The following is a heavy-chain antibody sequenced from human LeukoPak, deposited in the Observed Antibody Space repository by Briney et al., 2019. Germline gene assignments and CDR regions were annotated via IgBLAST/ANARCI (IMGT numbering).Heavy chain of an antibody. J-gene: IGHJ4*02. CDR2: INPNIGGT. Sequence: GASVKVSCKAFGYTFTDYYIHWVRQAPGQGLEWMAWINPNIGGTNYAQNFQGRVTMTRDTSIITAYMELRSLRSDDTAVYYCARAMVRGVIGPPFDYWGQGTLVTVSS. D-gene: IGHD3-10*01. V-gene: IGHV1-2*02. CDR1: GYTFTDYY. CDR3: ARAMVRGVIGPPFDY.